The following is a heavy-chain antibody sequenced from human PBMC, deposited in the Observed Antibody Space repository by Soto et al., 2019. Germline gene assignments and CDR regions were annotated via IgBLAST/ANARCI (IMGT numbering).Heavy chain of an antibody. CDR2: IIPVFNTT. CDR3: AREGEYSTGWYSLDY. Sequence: QVQLVQSGAEVKKPGSSVKVSCKASGGTFSSYAFSWVRQAPGQGLEWMGGIIPVFNTTNYARTMQGRVTTIADEPRGTAYTELSSLRSEDTAVYYCAREGEYSTGWYSLDYWGQGTLVTVSS. CDR1: GGTFSSYA. D-gene: IGHD6-19*01. J-gene: IGHJ4*02. V-gene: IGHV1-69*01.